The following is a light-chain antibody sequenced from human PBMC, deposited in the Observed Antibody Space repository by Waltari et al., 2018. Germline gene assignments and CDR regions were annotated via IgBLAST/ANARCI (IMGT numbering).Light chain of an antibody. CDR2: KAS. J-gene: IGKJ2*01. Sequence: DIQMTQSPSTLSASVGDRVTITCRASQSVDSSLAWYQQKPGKAPKLLIYKASSLESGVPSGFSGSGSGTEFTLTISILQPGDFATYCCHQYNSYPYTFGQGTKLEIQ. V-gene: IGKV1-5*03. CDR1: QSVDSS. CDR3: HQYNSYPYT.